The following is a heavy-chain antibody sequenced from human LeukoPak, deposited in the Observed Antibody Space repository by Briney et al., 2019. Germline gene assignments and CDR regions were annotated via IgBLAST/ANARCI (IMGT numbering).Heavy chain of an antibody. CDR2: INHSGST. D-gene: IGHD2-21*01. CDR3: ARHIPADYWYFDL. V-gene: IGHV4-34*01. Sequence: KTSETLSLTCAVYGGSFSGYYWSWIRQPPGKGLEWIGEINHSGSTNYNPSLKSRVTISVDTSKNQFSLKLSSVTAADTAVYYCARHIPADYWYFDLWGRGTLVTVSS. CDR1: GGSFSGYY. J-gene: IGHJ2*01.